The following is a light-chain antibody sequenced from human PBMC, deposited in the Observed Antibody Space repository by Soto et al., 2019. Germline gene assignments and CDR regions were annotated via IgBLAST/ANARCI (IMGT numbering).Light chain of an antibody. CDR1: SSDVGGYNY. CDR3: SSYTTTNSLGV. CDR2: EVS. Sequence: QSVLTQPASVSGSPGQSITISCTGTSSDVGGYNYVSWYQQHPGKAPKLMIYEVSNRPSGVSNRFSGSKSGNTASLTISGLQPEDEADYYCSSYTTTNSLGVFGGGTKLTVL. J-gene: IGLJ3*02. V-gene: IGLV2-14*01.